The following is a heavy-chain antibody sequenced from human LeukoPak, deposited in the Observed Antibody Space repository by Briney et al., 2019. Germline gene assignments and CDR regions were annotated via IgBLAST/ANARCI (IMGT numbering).Heavy chain of an antibody. J-gene: IGHJ4*02. V-gene: IGHV1-69*04. Sequence: ASVKVSCKASGGTFSSYAISWVRQAPGQGLEWMGRIIPILGIANYAQKFQGRVTITADKSTSTAYMELSSLRSEDTAVYYCARARYSSSQDDYWGQGTLVTVSS. D-gene: IGHD6-13*01. CDR2: IIPILGIA. CDR1: GGTFSSYA. CDR3: ARARYSSSQDDY.